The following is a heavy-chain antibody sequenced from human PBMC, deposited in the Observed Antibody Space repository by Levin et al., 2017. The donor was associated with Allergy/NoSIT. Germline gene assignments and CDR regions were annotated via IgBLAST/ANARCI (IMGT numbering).Heavy chain of an antibody. Sequence: GGSLRLSCKASGGTFSSYTISWVRQAPGQGLEWMGRIIPILGIANYAQKFQGRVTITADKSTSTAYMELSSLRSEDTAVYYCARYDHQYYDSSGDYRNDAFDIWGQGTMVTVSS. CDR2: IIPILGIA. D-gene: IGHD3-22*01. J-gene: IGHJ3*02. CDR1: GGTFSSYT. CDR3: ARYDHQYYDSSGDYRNDAFDI. V-gene: IGHV1-69*02.